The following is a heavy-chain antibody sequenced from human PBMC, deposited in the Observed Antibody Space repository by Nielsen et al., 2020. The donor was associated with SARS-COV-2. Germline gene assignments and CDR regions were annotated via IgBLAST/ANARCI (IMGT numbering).Heavy chain of an antibody. D-gene: IGHD4-17*01. J-gene: IGHJ6*03. Sequence: SQTLSLTCAISGDRVSSSSAAWNWIRHSPSRGLEWLGRTSYRSKWYNDYAVSVKSRITINPDTSKNQFSLHLNSVTPEDTAVYYCARARGAYGDYYYYYYTDVWGKGTTVTVSS. CDR1: GDRVSSSSAA. CDR3: ARARGAYGDYYYYYYTDV. V-gene: IGHV6-1*01. CDR2: TSYRSKWYN.